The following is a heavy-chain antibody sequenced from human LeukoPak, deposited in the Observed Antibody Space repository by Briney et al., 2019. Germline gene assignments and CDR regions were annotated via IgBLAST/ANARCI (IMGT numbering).Heavy chain of an antibody. CDR2: IKQDGSEK. Sequence: PGGSLRLSCAASGFTFSSYWMSWVRQAPGKGLEWVANIKQDGSEKYYVDSVKGRFTISRDNAKNSLYLQMNSLRAEDTAVYYCATADYYDSSGYYTYYFDYWGQGTLVTVSS. D-gene: IGHD3-22*01. CDR3: ATADYYDSSGYYTYYFDY. J-gene: IGHJ4*02. V-gene: IGHV3-7*01. CDR1: GFTFSSYW.